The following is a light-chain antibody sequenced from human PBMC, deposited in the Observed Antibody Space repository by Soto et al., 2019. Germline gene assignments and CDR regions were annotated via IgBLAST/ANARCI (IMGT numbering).Light chain of an antibody. V-gene: IGKV3-11*01. CDR3: QQRSSWPPT. Sequence: LLTQSPATLSLSPGERVTLSCRASQSISSYLAWYQQKPGQASSLLIYDASNRATGIPARFSGSGSGTDFTITISSLEPEDFELYFCQQRSSWPPTFGGGTKVDIK. CDR1: QSISSY. J-gene: IGKJ4*01. CDR2: DAS.